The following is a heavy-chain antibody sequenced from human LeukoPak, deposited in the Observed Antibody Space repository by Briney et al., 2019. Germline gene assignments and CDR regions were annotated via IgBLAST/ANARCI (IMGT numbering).Heavy chain of an antibody. V-gene: IGHV3-30*04. J-gene: IGHJ4*02. D-gene: IGHD3-10*01. CDR1: GFTFRNYA. Sequence: QPGRSLRLSCAASGFTFRNYALHWVRQAPGKGLEWVAVISYDGSNKYYADSVKSRFTISRDNSKNTLYLQMNSLRAEDTAVYYCARDLGDFYYISLDFDYWGQGTLVSVSS. CDR3: ARDLGDFYYISLDFDY. CDR2: ISYDGSNK.